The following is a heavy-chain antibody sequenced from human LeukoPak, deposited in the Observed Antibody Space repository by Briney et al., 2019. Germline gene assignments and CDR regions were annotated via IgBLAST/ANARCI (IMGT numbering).Heavy chain of an antibody. D-gene: IGHD3-22*01. CDR3: ARVDSSGTPFTLLGFDP. J-gene: IGHJ5*02. CDR2: MSAYNGNT. V-gene: IGHV1-18*01. Sequence: AASVSVSCKPSGYTVTIYGISWVRQAPGQGLEWMGWMSAYNGNTSYAQKFQGRVTMTRDTSTSTAYMELRSLGSDDTAFYYCARVDSSGTPFTLLGFDPWGQGTLVTVSS. CDR1: GYTVTIYG.